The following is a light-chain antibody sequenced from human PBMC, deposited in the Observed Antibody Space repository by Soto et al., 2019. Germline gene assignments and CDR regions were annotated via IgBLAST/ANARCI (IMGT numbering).Light chain of an antibody. CDR3: QQYYTTPLT. J-gene: IGKJ4*01. CDR1: QSVLYNSNNKNY. V-gene: IGKV4-1*01. Sequence: DIVMTQSPDSLAVSLGERASINCKSSQSVLYNSNNKNYLVWYQQKPGQPPKLLISWASTRESGVPDRFSGSGSGTDFTLTISSLQAEDVEVYYCQQYYTTPLTFGGGTKVDIK. CDR2: WAS.